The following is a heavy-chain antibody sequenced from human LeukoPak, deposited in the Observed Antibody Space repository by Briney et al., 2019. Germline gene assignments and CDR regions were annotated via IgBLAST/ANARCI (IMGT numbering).Heavy chain of an antibody. CDR3: ARAGDYGYYYYYYMDV. CDR2: ISSSGSTI. J-gene: IGHJ6*03. D-gene: IGHD4-17*01. V-gene: IGHV3-11*01. Sequence: PGGSLRLSCAASGFTFSDYYMSWIRQAPGKGLEWVSYISSSGSTIYYADSVKGRFTISRDNAKNSLYLQMNSLRAEDTAVYYCARAGDYGYYYYYYMDVWGKGTTVTISS. CDR1: GFTFSDYY.